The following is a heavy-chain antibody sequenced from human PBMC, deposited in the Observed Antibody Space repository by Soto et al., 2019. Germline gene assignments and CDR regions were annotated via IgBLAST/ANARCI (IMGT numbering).Heavy chain of an antibody. V-gene: IGHV4-34*01. Sequence: PSETLSLTCAVYGGSFSGYFWNWIRQTPGKGLEWIGKVNHNGRNNYNPSLKSRVTISLDMSKNQISLKLTSVTAADTAVYYCARGGSSDWQVAFDFWGQGTMATVSS. J-gene: IGHJ3*01. CDR1: GGSFSGYF. CDR3: ARGGSSDWQVAFDF. CDR2: VNHNGRN. D-gene: IGHD6-19*01.